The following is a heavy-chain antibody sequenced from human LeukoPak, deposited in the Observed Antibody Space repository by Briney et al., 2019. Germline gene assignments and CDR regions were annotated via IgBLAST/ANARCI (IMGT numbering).Heavy chain of an antibody. V-gene: IGHV1-18*01. CDR3: ARDRIRGPPADY. CDR1: GYTFTSYG. CDR2: ISAYNGNT. D-gene: IGHD3-3*02. Sequence: ASVKVSCKASGYTFTSYGISWVRQAPGQGLEWMGWISAYNGNTNYAQKLQGRVTMTADTSTSTAYMELRSLRSDDTAVYYCARDRIRGPPADYWGQGTLVTVSS. J-gene: IGHJ4*02.